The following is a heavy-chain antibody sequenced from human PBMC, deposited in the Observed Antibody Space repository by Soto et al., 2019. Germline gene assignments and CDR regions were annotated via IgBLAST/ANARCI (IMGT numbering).Heavy chain of an antibody. CDR2: ISSSSSTI. D-gene: IGHD3-10*01. CDR1: GFTFSSYS. CDR3: ASHTVPYYYYGMDV. Sequence: GGSLRLSCAASGFTFSSYSMNWVRQAPGKGLEWVSYISSSSSTIYYADSVKGRFTISRDNAKNSLYLQMNSLRDEDTAVYYCASHTVPYYYYGMDVWGQGTTVTVSS. J-gene: IGHJ6*02. V-gene: IGHV3-48*02.